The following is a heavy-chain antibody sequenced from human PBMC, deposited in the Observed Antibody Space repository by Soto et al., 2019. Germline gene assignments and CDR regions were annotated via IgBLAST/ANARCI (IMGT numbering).Heavy chain of an antibody. CDR3: ARDATNRPYGYFDY. D-gene: IGHD4-17*01. CDR1: RFTFSTYA. V-gene: IGHV3-30-3*01. Sequence: GGSLRLSCAASRFTFSTYAMHWVRQAPGKGLEWVAVISYDGSNKYYADSVKGRFTISRDNSKNTLYLQMSSLRAEDTAVYYCARDATNRPYGYFDYWGQGTLVTVSS. CDR2: ISYDGSNK. J-gene: IGHJ4*02.